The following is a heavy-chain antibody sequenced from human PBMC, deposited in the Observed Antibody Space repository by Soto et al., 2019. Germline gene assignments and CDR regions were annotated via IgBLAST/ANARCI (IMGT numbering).Heavy chain of an antibody. V-gene: IGHV1-69*06. CDR3: ARGLECRGYCLDKPTWFGP. CDR2: IIPIFGTP. J-gene: IGHJ5*02. Sequence: SVKVSCKASGGTLSTYTSSWVRQAPGQGLEWMGRIIPIFGTPYYAQKFQGRVTITADKSTSTVYMELSSLGSDDTAVYFCARGLECRGYCLDKPTWFGPWGQGTLVTVSS. CDR1: GGTLSTYT. D-gene: IGHD2-15*01.